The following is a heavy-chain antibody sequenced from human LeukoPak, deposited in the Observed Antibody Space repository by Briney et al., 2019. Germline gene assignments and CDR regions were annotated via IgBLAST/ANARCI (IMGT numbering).Heavy chain of an antibody. CDR2: IWYDGSNK. J-gene: IGHJ5*02. D-gene: IGHD2-2*02. CDR1: GFTFSSYG. V-gene: IGHV3-33*01. CDR3: ARDPGDIVVVPATINANWFDP. Sequence: PGGSLRLSCAASGFTFSSYGMHWVRQAPGKGLEWVAVIWYDGSNKYYADSVEGRFTISRDNSKNTLYLQMNSLRAEDTAVYYCARDPGDIVVVPATINANWFDPWGQGTLVTVSS.